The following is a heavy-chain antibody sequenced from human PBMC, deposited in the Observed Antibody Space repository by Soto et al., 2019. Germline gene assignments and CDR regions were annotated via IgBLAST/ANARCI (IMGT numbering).Heavy chain of an antibody. J-gene: IGHJ6*02. D-gene: IGHD3-3*01. CDR2: IYYSGST. CDR1: GGSISSSSYY. CDR3: ARLGVVIVPYYYYGMDV. Sequence: PSETLSLTCTVSGGSISSSSYYWGWIRQPPGKGLEWIGSIYYSGSTYYNPSPRSRVTISVDTSKNQFSLRLSSVTAADTAVYYCARLGVVIVPYYYYGMDVWGQGTTV. V-gene: IGHV4-39*01.